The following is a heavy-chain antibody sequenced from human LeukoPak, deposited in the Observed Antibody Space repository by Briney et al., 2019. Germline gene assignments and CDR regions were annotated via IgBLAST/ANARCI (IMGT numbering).Heavy chain of an antibody. CDR3: ARAVTVVTRGGLVFDY. J-gene: IGHJ4*02. D-gene: IGHD2-21*02. CDR1: GFTVSSNY. V-gene: IGHV3-53*01. CDR2: MYSGGST. Sequence: PGGSLRLSCAVSGFTVSSNYMNWVRQAPGKGLEWVSVMYSGGSTYYADSVKGRFTISRDNAKNTLYLQMNSLRAEDTAVYYCARAVTVVTRGGLVFDYWGQGTLVTVSS.